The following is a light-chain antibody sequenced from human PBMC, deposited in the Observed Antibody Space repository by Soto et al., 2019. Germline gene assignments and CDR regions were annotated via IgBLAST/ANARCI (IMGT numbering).Light chain of an antibody. CDR2: KAS. Sequence: DIHMTQSPSTLSASVGDRVTISCRASQTISSWLAWYQQKQGKAPKILIYKASSLESGVPSSFRGSGSGTESNLTISRLQSDDFETYYCQQYNNWPRTFGQGTKVDIK. CDR3: QQYNNWPRT. CDR1: QTISSW. J-gene: IGKJ1*01. V-gene: IGKV1-5*03.